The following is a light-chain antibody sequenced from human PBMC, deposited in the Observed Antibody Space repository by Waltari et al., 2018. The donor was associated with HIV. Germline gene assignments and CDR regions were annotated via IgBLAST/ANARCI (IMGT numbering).Light chain of an antibody. V-gene: IGKV1-9*01. CDR1: QGISSY. J-gene: IGKJ4*01. CDR3: QQLKSSPLT. CDR2: AAS. Sequence: DIQLTQSPSFLSASVGDRVTITCRASQGISSYLAWYQQKPGKAPNLLIYAASTLQSRVPSRFSGSGSGTEFTLTISSLQPEDFAAYYCQQLKSSPLTFGGGTKVEIK.